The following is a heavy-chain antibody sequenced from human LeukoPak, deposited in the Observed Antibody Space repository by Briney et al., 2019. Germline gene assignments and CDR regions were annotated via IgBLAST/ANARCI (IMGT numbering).Heavy chain of an antibody. CDR2: IYSGGST. J-gene: IGHJ4*02. CDR3: AKVSDVPAVYYFDY. Sequence: GGSLRLSCAASGFTVSSNYMSWVRQAPGKGLEWVSVIYSGGSTYYADSVKGRFTISRDNSKNALYLQMNSLRAEDTAVYYCAKVSDVPAVYYFDYWGQGTLVTVSS. V-gene: IGHV3-53*01. CDR1: GFTVSSNY. D-gene: IGHD2-2*01.